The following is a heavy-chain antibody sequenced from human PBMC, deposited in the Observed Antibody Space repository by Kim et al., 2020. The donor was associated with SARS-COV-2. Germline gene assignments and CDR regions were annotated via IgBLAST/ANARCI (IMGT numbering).Heavy chain of an antibody. D-gene: IGHD2-21*02. CDR3: AKDKTPAVVGTYYYYGMDV. V-gene: IGHV3-23*01. CDR2: ISGSGGST. CDR1: GFTFSSYA. Sequence: GGSLRLSCAASGFTFSSYAMSWVRQAPGKGLEWVSAISGSGGSTYYADSVKGRFTISRDNSKNTLYLQMNSLRAEDTAVYYCAKDKTPAVVGTYYYYGMDVWGQGTTVTVSS. J-gene: IGHJ6*02.